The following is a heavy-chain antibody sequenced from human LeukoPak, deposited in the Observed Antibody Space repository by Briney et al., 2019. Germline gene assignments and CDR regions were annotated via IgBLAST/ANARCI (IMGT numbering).Heavy chain of an antibody. D-gene: IGHD3-10*01. J-gene: IGHJ5*02. V-gene: IGHV4-34*01. CDR1: GGSFSGYY. Sequence: SETLSLTCAVYGGSFSGYYWSWIRQPPGKGLEWIGEINHSGSTNYNPSLKSRVTISVDTSKNQFSLKLSSVTAADTAVYYCARGRGLWFGELLYRTTNWFDPWGQGTLVTVSS. CDR2: INHSGST. CDR3: ARGRGLWFGELLYRTTNWFDP.